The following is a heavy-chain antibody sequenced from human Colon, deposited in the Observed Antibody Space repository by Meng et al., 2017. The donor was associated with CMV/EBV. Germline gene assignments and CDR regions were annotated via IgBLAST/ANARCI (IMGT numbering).Heavy chain of an antibody. J-gene: IGHJ6*02. CDR3: VRDKSGAMDL. CDR1: GFSITIYW. V-gene: IGHV3-7*01. CDR2: ISPDGTER. Sequence: GGSLRLSCAASGFSITIYWMSWARQAPGKGLEWVATISPDGTERFYLDSVKGRFTISRDNARNSPHLQMNSLRVEDTAVYFCVRDKSGAMDLWGQGTPVTVSS.